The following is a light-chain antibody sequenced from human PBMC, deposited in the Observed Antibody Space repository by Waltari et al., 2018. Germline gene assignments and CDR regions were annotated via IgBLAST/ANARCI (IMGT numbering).Light chain of an antibody. CDR2: SNN. J-gene: IGLJ2*01. CDR1: SSNIGSNT. CDR3: AAWDASLNGPV. V-gene: IGLV1-44*01. Sequence: QSVLTQPPSASGTPGQRVTLSCSGSSSNIGSNTVNWYQQLPGTAPKLLIYSNNQRPSGVPAGFAGSKSGTSASLAISGLQSEDEADYYCAAWDASLNGPVFAGGTKLTVL.